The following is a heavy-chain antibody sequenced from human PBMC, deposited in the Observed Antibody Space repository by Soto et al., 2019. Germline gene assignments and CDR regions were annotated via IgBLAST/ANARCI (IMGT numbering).Heavy chain of an antibody. CDR2: ISWNSGSI. D-gene: IGHD6-13*01. J-gene: IGHJ3*02. V-gene: IGHV3-9*01. Sequence: SLRLSCAASGFTFDDYAMHWVRQAPGKGLEWVSGISWNSGSIGYADSVKGRFTISRDNAKNSLYLQMNSLRAEDTALYYCAKVRQQLVQTDAFDIWGQGTMVTVSS. CDR3: AKVRQQLVQTDAFDI. CDR1: GFTFDDYA.